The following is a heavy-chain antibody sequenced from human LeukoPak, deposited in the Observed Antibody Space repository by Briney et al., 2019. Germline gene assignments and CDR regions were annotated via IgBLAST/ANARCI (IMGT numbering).Heavy chain of an antibody. CDR1: GFTVSSNF. D-gene: IGHD2-8*01. Sequence: GGSLRLSCAASGFTVSSNFMSWFRQAPGKGLEWVSVLYTGGSTHYADSVKGRFTISRDISKNTVYLQMNSLRAEDTAVYYCVRDPRPGVFWFDPWGQGTLVTVSS. CDR3: VRDPRPGVFWFDP. CDR2: LYTGGST. J-gene: IGHJ5*02. V-gene: IGHV3-53*01.